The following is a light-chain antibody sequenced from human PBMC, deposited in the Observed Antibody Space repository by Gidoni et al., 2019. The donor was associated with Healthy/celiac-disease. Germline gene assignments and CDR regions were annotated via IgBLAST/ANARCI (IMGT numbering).Light chain of an antibody. CDR1: QSVSSY. J-gene: IGKJ5*01. V-gene: IGKV3-11*01. CDR3: QQRSNWPIT. Sequence: PATPSLSPGERATLSCRASQSVSSYLAWYQQKPGQAPRLLIYDASNRATGIPARFSGSGSGTDFTLTISSLEPEDFAVYYCQQRSNWPITFGQGTRLEIK. CDR2: DAS.